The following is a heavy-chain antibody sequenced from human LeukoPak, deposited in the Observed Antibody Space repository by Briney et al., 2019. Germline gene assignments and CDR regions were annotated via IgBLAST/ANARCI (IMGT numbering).Heavy chain of an antibody. J-gene: IGHJ5*02. CDR3: ARGYGDYGGNWFDP. V-gene: IGHV5-51*01. CDR1: GYSFTNNW. CDR2: IYPGDSDV. D-gene: IGHD4-17*01. Sequence: GESLKISCKVSGYSFTNNWIGWVRQMPGNGLEWMGIIYPGDSDVRYSPSFQGQVTISADKSISTAYLQWSSLKASDTAMYYCARGYGDYGGNWFDPWGQGTLVTVSS.